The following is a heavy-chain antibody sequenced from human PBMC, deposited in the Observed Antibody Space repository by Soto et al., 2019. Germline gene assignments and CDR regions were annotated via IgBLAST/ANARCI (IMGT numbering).Heavy chain of an antibody. CDR2: IYHGGST. V-gene: IGHV4-4*02. J-gene: IGHJ4*02. CDR3: ARTAVAATYFDH. D-gene: IGHD2-15*01. CDR1: SGSLSSSNW. Sequence: QVQLQESGPGLVKPSGTLSLTCAVSSGSLSSSNWWSWVREHPGKGLVWIGEIYHGGSTNYTQSLKSRVTLSVDKSKNQFSRKLSSVTAADKAVDYCARTAVAATYFDHWGQGTLVTVSS.